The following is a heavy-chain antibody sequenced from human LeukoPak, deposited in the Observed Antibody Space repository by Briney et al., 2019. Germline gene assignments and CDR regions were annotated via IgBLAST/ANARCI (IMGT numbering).Heavy chain of an antibody. Sequence: SETLSLTCTVSGGSISGYDWCWIRHPPGQGLEWVGEMNHSGSTNYYPSLKSRVTISVDTSKNQFSLKLSSVTAADTDVYYCARVASGIVVVVAATGALGIWGQGTMVTVSS. V-gene: IGHV4-34*01. CDR2: MNHSGST. CDR1: GGSISGYD. J-gene: IGHJ3*02. CDR3: ARVASGIVVVVAATGALGI. D-gene: IGHD2-15*01.